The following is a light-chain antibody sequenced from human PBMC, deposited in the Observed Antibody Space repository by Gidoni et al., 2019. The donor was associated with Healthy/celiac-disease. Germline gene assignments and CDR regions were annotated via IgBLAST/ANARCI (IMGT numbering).Light chain of an antibody. CDR1: QSVSSI. CDR2: GAS. J-gene: IGKJ4*01. CDR3: QQYNTRWLT. Sequence: EIVMTQSPATLSVSPGERATLSCRASQSVSSILAWYQQKPGQAPRLLIYGASTRATGIPARFSGSGSGTEFTLTISSLQSEDFAVYYCQQYNTRWLTFGGGTKVEIK. V-gene: IGKV3-15*01.